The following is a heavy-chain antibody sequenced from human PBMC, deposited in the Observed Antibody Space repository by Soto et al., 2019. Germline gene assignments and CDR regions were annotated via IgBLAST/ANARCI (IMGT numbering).Heavy chain of an antibody. CDR3: AREGHYDFWSGPLDY. Sequence: GASVKVSCKASGYTFTSYGISWVRQAPGQGLEWMGWISAYNGNTNYAQKLQGRVTMTTDTSTSTAYMELRSLRSDDTAVYYCAREGHYDFWSGPLDYWGQGTLVTVPQ. J-gene: IGHJ4*02. D-gene: IGHD3-3*01. CDR2: ISAYNGNT. CDR1: GYTFTSYG. V-gene: IGHV1-18*01.